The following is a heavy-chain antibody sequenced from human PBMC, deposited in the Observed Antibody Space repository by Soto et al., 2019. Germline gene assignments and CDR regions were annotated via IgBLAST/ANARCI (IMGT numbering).Heavy chain of an antibody. CDR3: AVYDYGISEAAH. CDR1: GFTFRNYW. J-gene: IGHJ4*02. D-gene: IGHD4-17*01. Sequence: GGSLRLSCAASGFTFRNYWLTWIRQAPGKGLEWVANIKEDGSEKYYVDSLKGRFTISRDNAKNLLYLQMNSLRAEDTAVYYCAVYDYGISEAAHRGQATLVTVSS. CDR2: IKEDGSEK. V-gene: IGHV3-7*03.